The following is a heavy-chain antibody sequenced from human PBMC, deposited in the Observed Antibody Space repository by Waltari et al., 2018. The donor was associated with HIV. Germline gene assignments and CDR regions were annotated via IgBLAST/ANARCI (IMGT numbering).Heavy chain of an antibody. CDR1: GFTLPNAW. J-gene: IGHJ4*02. CDR3: TSTGGGITDY. Sequence: EVQLVASGGGLVKPGESIRLSCAASGFTLPNAWMSWVRQAPGKGLEWVGRIKSEDDGGTTDYAAPVKGRFTISRDDSKNALYLQMNSLKTEDTALYYCTSTGGGITDYWGQGTLVTVSS. CDR2: IKSEDDGGTT. V-gene: IGHV3-15*01. D-gene: IGHD2-15*01.